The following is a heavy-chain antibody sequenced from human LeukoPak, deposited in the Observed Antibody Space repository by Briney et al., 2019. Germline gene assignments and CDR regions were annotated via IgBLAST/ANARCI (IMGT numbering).Heavy chain of an antibody. V-gene: IGHV4-39*01. CDR3: ARGSAYYDYVWGSYPLYFDY. Sequence: PSETLSLTCTVSGGSISSSSYYWGWIRQPPGKGLEWIGSIYYSGSTCYNPSLKSRVTISVDTSKNQFSLKLSSVTAADTAVYYCARGSAYYDYVWGSYPLYFDYWGQGTLVTVSS. J-gene: IGHJ4*02. D-gene: IGHD3-16*02. CDR2: IYYSGST. CDR1: GGSISSSSYY.